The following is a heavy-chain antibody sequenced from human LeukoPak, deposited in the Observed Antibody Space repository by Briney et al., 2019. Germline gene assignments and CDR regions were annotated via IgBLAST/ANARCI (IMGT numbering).Heavy chain of an antibody. J-gene: IGHJ6*04. CDR1: GGSISSSSYY. V-gene: IGHV4-39*07. Sequence: SETLSLTCTVSGGSISSSSYYWGWIRQPPGTGLEWIGSIYYSGSTYYNPSLKSRVTISVDTSKNQFSLKLSSVTAADTAVYYCARAKFGELLMDVWGKGTTVTVSS. D-gene: IGHD3-10*01. CDR2: IYYSGST. CDR3: ARAKFGELLMDV.